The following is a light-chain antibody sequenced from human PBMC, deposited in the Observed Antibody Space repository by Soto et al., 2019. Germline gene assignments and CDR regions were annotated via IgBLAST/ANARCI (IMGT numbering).Light chain of an antibody. CDR3: QYWWT. V-gene: IGKV3-15*01. CDR2: GAS. Sequence: EIVMTQSPATLSVSPGERATLSCRASQSVSSNLAWYQQKPGQAPRLLIYGASTRATGIPGRFSGSGSGTDFTLTISSLQSEDAAVDYCQYWWTFGQGTKVDIK. J-gene: IGKJ1*01. CDR1: QSVSSN.